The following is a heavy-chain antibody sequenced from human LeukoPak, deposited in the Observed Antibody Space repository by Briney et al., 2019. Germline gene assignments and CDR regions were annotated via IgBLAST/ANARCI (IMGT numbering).Heavy chain of an antibody. CDR3: ARGKRTTLLPGYSGYVHHDPFDY. D-gene: IGHD5-12*01. CDR1: GGSISSSSYY. Sequence: SETLSLTCTVSGGSISSSSYYWGWIRQPPGKGLERIGSIYYSGSTYYNPSLKSRVTISVDTSKNQFSLKLSSVTAADTAVYYCARGKRTTLLPGYSGYVHHDPFDYWGQGTLVTVSS. J-gene: IGHJ4*02. V-gene: IGHV4-39*07. CDR2: IYYSGST.